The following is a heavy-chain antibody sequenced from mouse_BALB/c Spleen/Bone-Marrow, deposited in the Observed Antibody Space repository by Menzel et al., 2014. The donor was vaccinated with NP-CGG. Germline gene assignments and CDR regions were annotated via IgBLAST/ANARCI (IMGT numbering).Heavy chain of an antibody. D-gene: IGHD1-2*01. CDR3: ARGGTTATWYFGV. J-gene: IGHJ1*01. CDR1: GFNIKDTY. CDR2: IDPANGNT. Sequence: VQLQQSGAELVKPGASVKLSCTASGFNIKDTYMHWVKQRPEQGLEWIGRIDPANGNTKYDPKFQGKATITADTSSNTAYLQLSSLTSEDTAVYYCARGGTTATWYFGVWGAGTTVTVSS. V-gene: IGHV14-3*02.